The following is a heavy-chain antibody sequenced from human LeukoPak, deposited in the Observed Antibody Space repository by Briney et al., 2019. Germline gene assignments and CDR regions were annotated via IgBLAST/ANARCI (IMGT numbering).Heavy chain of an antibody. Sequence: PGGYLRLSCAASGFTFSSYSMNWVRQAPGKGLEWVSSISSSSSYIYYADSVKGRFTISRDNAKNSLNLQMNSLRAEDTAVYYRARDLGGYYFDYWGQGTLVTVSS. CDR3: ARDLGGYYFDY. J-gene: IGHJ4*02. CDR2: ISSSSSYI. CDR1: GFTFSSYS. D-gene: IGHD3-10*01. V-gene: IGHV3-21*01.